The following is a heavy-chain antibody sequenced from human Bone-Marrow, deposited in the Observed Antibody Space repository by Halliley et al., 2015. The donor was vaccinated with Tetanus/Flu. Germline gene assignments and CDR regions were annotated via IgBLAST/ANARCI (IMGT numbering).Heavy chain of an antibody. J-gene: IGHJ6*02. Sequence: SLRLSCAASGFTFSDYYMTWIRQAPGKGLEWVSYISRSGTTIYYADSVKGRFTISRDNSKNSLFLQMNSLRAGDTAVYYCARGGWCSGGRCYDQYYYGMNVWDQGP. CDR1: GFTFSDYY. D-gene: IGHD2-15*01. V-gene: IGHV3-11*01. CDR3: ARGGWCSGGRCYDQYYYGMNV. CDR2: ISRSGTTI.